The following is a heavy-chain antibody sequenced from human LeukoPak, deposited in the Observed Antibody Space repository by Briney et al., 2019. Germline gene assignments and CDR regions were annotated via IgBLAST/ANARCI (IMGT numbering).Heavy chain of an antibody. CDR3: ARVVGTVTTGWYFDL. CDR2: IYTSGST. D-gene: IGHD4-17*01. CDR1: GGSISSGSYY. J-gene: IGHJ2*01. Sequence: PSQTLSLPCTVSGGSISSGSYYWSWIRQPAGKGLEWIGRIYTSGSTNYNPSLKSRVTISVDTSKNQFSLKLSSVTAADTAVYYCARVVGTVTTGWYFDLWGRGTLVTVSS. V-gene: IGHV4-61*02.